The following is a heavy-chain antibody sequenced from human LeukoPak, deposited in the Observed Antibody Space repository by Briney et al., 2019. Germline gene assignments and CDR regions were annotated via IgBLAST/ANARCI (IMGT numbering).Heavy chain of an antibody. D-gene: IGHD3-3*01. J-gene: IGHJ4*02. CDR3: AKDQESITISGVVITGPDY. CDR1: GFTFSSYA. V-gene: IGHV3-23*01. Sequence: GGSLRLSCAASGFTFSSYAMSWVRQAPGKGLEWVSATSGSGGSTYYADSVKGRFTISRDNSKNTLYLQMNSLRAEDTAVYYCAKDQESITISGVVITGPDYWGQGTLVTVSS. CDR2: TSGSGGST.